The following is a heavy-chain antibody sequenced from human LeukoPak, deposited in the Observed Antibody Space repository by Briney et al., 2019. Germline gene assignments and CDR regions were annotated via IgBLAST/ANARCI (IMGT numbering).Heavy chain of an antibody. CDR1: GFTFSSYA. J-gene: IGHJ6*02. CDR2: ISGSGGST. CDR3: ATGVYCSGGSCSHYYYYGMDV. Sequence: GSLRLSCAASGFTFSSYAMSWVRQAPGKGLEWVSAISGSGGSTYYADSVKGRFTISRDNSKNTLYLQMGSLRAEDMAVYYCATGVYCSGGSCSHYYYYGMDVWGQGTTVTVSS. D-gene: IGHD2-15*01. V-gene: IGHV3-23*01.